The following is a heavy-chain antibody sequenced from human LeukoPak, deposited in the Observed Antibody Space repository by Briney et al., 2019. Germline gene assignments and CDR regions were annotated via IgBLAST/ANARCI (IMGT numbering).Heavy chain of an antibody. Sequence: PGGSLRLSCAASGFTVSSNYMSWVRQAPGKGLEWVSVIYSGGSTYYADSVKGRFTISRDNSKNTLYLQMNSLGAEDTAVYYCARVDTYSYGYDYWGQGTLVTVSS. CDR2: IYSGGST. V-gene: IGHV3-53*01. CDR3: ARVDTYSYGYDY. J-gene: IGHJ4*02. D-gene: IGHD5-18*01. CDR1: GFTVSSNY.